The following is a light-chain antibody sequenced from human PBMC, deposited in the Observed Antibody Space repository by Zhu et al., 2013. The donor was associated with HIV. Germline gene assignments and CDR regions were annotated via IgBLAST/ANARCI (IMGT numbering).Light chain of an antibody. J-gene: IGLJ3*02. Sequence: QSVLTQPPSVSGAPGQRVTISCTGTSSNIGTNYDVHWYQQLPGTAPKLLIYANINRPSGVPDRFSGSKSGTSASLAITGLQSEDEADYYCATWDDSLTGWVFGGGTKVTVL. CDR1: SSNIGTNYD. CDR3: ATWDDSLTGWV. V-gene: IGLV1-40*01. CDR2: ANI.